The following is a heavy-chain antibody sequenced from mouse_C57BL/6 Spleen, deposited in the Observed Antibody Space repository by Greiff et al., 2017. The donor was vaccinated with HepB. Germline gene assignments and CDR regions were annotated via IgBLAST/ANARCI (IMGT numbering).Heavy chain of an antibody. J-gene: IGHJ3*01. Sequence: VQLQQPGAELVRPGTSVKLSCKASGYTFTSYWMHWVKQRPGQGLEWIGVIDPSDSYTNYNQKFKGKATLTVDTSSSTAYMQLSSLTSEDSAVYYCARRDYGSSYEWGQGTLVTVSA. CDR2: IDPSDSYT. D-gene: IGHD1-1*01. V-gene: IGHV1-59*01. CDR1: GYTFTSYW. CDR3: ARRDYGSSYE.